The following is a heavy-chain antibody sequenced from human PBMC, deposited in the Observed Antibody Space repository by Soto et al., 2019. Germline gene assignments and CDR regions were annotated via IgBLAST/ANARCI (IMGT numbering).Heavy chain of an antibody. J-gene: IGHJ5*02. CDR2: IYYSGST. Sequence: SETLSLPCTVAGGSIGSLCGSWIRQPPGKGLEWIGYIYYSGSTNYNPSLKSRVTISVDTSKNQFSLKLSSVTAADTAVYYCARGLRGVAAIYNWFDPWGQGTLVTVSS. CDR3: ARGLRGVAAIYNWFDP. D-gene: IGHD2-15*01. CDR1: GGSIGSLC. V-gene: IGHV4-59*08.